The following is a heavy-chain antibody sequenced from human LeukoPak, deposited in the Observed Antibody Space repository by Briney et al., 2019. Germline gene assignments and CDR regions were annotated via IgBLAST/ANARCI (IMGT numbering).Heavy chain of an antibody. Sequence: SVKVSCKASGGTFSSYVISWVRQAPGQGLEWMGRIIPIFGTANYAQKFQGRVTITTDESTSTAYMELSSLRSEDTAVYYCARDVDDSSWEFLRAWFDPWGQGTLVTVSS. CDR1: GGTFSSYV. D-gene: IGHD6-13*01. CDR2: IIPIFGTA. J-gene: IGHJ5*02. CDR3: ARDVDDSSWEFLRAWFDP. V-gene: IGHV1-69*05.